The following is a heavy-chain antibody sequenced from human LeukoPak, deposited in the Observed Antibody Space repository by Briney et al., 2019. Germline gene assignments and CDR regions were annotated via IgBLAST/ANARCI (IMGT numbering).Heavy chain of an antibody. D-gene: IGHD6-19*01. J-gene: IGHJ4*02. Sequence: ASVKVSCKASGYTFTGYPMHWVRQAPGQGLEWMGWINPNSGGTNYAQTFQGRVTMTRDTSISTASTELSRLRSDDTAVYYCARVSVAGTPDRDYFDYWGQGTLVTVSS. CDR1: GYTFTGYP. CDR2: INPNSGGT. CDR3: ARVSVAGTPDRDYFDY. V-gene: IGHV1-2*02.